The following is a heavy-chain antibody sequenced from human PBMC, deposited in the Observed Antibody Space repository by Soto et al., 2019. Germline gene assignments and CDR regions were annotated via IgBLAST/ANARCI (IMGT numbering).Heavy chain of an antibody. CDR1: GLTLSSYE. CDR2: ISSSVNTI. CDR3: AREANDAFDP. D-gene: IGHD1-1*01. Sequence: PGGTLRLSCAPSGLTLSSYEMNWVPQAPGQGLEWFSYISSSVNTIYYADSVKGRFTLSRDNAKKSLYLQMNSLRAEDTALYYCAREANDAFDPWGQGTLVTVSS. J-gene: IGHJ5*02. V-gene: IGHV3-48*03.